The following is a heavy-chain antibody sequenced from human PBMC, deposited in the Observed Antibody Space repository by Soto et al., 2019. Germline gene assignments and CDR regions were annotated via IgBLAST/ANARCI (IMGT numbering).Heavy chain of an antibody. CDR2: ISGSGGST. Sequence: EVQLLESGGGLVQPGGSLRLSCAASGFTFSSYAMSWVRQAPGKGLEWVSAISGSGGSTYYADSVKGRFTISRDNSKNTLYLQMNSLRAEDTAVYYCAKDLTGRGYSYGRFDYWGQGTLVTVSS. J-gene: IGHJ4*02. V-gene: IGHV3-23*01. CDR3: AKDLTGRGYSYGRFDY. D-gene: IGHD5-18*01. CDR1: GFTFSSYA.